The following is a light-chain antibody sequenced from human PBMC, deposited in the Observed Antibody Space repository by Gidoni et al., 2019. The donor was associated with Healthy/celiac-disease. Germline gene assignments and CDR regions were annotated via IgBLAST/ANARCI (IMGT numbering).Light chain of an antibody. CDR2: AAS. CDR3: QQYYSYPRT. CDR1: QGIISY. V-gene: IGKV1-8*01. Sequence: AIRITQSPSSLPSSTGDRVTITCRASQGIISYLAWYQQKPGKAPKLLIYAASTLQSGVPSRFSGSGSGTEFTLTISCLQSEDFATYYCQQYYSYPRTFGQXTKVEIK. J-gene: IGKJ1*01.